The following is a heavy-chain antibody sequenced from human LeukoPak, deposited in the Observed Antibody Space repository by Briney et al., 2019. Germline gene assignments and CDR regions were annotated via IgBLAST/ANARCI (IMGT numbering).Heavy chain of an antibody. CDR1: GFTFSSYA. D-gene: IGHD3-16*01. Sequence: GGSLRLSCAASGFTFSSYAMSWVRQAPGKGLEWVAFIRHDGSIKNYADSVKGRSTTSRDNSKNTLYLQMNSLRAEDTAVYYCAKDSLADIDYWGQGTLVTVSS. J-gene: IGHJ4*02. V-gene: IGHV3-30*02. CDR2: IRHDGSIK. CDR3: AKDSLADIDY.